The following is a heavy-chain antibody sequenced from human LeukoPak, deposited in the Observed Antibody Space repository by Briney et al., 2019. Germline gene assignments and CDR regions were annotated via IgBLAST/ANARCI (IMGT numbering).Heavy chain of an antibody. Sequence: GGSLRLSCAASGFTVSSNYMSWVRRAPGKGLEWVSVIYSGGSTYYADSVKGRFTISRDNSKNTLYLQMNSLRAEDTAVYYCARVGQQWEPLDYWGQGTLVTVSS. J-gene: IGHJ4*02. CDR3: ARVGQQWEPLDY. CDR2: IYSGGST. V-gene: IGHV3-66*01. CDR1: GFTVSSNY. D-gene: IGHD6-19*01.